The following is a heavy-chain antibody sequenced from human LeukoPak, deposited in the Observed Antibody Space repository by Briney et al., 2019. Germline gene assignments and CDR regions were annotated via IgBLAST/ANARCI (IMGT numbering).Heavy chain of an antibody. Sequence: GGSLRLSCAASGFTFDDYAMHWVRQAPGKGLEWVSGISWNSGSIGYADSVKGRLTISRDNAKNSLYLQMNSLRAEDTALYYCAKGAGYSRGWYEYYFDYWGQGTLVPVSS. V-gene: IGHV3-9*01. CDR3: AKGAGYSRGWYEYYFDY. J-gene: IGHJ4*02. CDR2: ISWNSGSI. CDR1: GFTFDDYA. D-gene: IGHD6-19*01.